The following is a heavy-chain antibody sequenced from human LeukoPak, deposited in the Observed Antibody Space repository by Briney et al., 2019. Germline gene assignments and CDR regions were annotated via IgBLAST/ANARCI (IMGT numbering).Heavy chain of an antibody. D-gene: IGHD2-2*01. V-gene: IGHV3-21*04. CDR3: AKLGCTGTFCYANY. J-gene: IGHJ4*02. CDR2: ISSSSSYI. CDR1: EFTFSTYS. Sequence: PGGSLRLSCAASEFTFSTYSMSWVRQAPGKGLEWVSFISSSSSYIYYADSVKGRFTISRDNAKNSLYLQMNSLRAEDTALYYCAKLGCTGTFCYANYWGQGTLVTVSS.